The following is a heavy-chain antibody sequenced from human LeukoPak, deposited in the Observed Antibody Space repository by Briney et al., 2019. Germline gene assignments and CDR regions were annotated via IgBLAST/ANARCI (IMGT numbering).Heavy chain of an antibody. CDR2: INPNSGGR. D-gene: IGHD3-22*01. V-gene: IGHV1-2*02. Sequence: ASVKVSCKASGYSFSGYYIHWVRQAPGQGLEWMGWINPNSGGRNYAQKFQGRVTMTRDTSISTAYMELSRLRSDDTAVYYCARDTIPLYYSDSSGYYFHPDYWGQGTLVTVSS. CDR1: GYSFSGYY. CDR3: ARDTIPLYYSDSSGYYFHPDY. J-gene: IGHJ4*02.